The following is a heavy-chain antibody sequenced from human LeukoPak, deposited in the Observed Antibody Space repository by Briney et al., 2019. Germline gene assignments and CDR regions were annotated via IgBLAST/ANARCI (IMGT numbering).Heavy chain of an antibody. D-gene: IGHD1-14*01. V-gene: IGHV4-34*01. CDR1: GGSFSGYY. Sequence: SETLSLTCAVYGGSFSGYYWSWIRQPPGKGLEWIGEINHSGSTNYNPSLKSRVTISVDTSKNQFSLELSSVTAADTAVYYCARGTAGPLDPWGQGTLVTVSS. CDR2: INHSGST. CDR3: ARGTAGPLDP. J-gene: IGHJ5*02.